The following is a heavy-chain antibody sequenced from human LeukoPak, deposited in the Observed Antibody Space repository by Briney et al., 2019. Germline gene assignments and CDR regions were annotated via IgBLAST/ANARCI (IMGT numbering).Heavy chain of an antibody. V-gene: IGHV4-59*11. CDR2: IYYSGST. D-gene: IGHD6-13*01. CDR1: GGSISSHY. J-gene: IGHJ4*02. CDR3: ARDPLYSSSWEFDY. Sequence: SETLSLTCTVSGGSISSHYWSWIRQPPGKGLEWIGYIYYSGSTNYNPSLKSRVTMSVDTSKNQFSLKLSSVTAADTAVYYCARDPLYSSSWEFDYWGQGTLVTVSS.